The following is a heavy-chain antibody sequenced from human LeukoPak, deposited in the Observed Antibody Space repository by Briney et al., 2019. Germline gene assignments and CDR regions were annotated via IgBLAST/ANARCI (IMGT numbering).Heavy chain of an antibody. CDR2: ISGSDGST. CDR1: GFSFSSYA. D-gene: IGHD3/OR15-3a*01. Sequence: GGSLRLSCAASGFSFSSYAMTWVRQAPGKGLEWVSTISGSDGSTYYADSVKGRFTISRDNSKNTLYLQMNSLRAEDTAVYYCAKDGHYYYYYMDVWGKGTTVTVSS. J-gene: IGHJ6*03. V-gene: IGHV3-23*01. CDR3: AKDGHYYYYYMDV.